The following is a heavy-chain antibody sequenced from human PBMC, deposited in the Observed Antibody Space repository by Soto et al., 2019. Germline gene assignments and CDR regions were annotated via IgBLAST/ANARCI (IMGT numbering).Heavy chain of an antibody. J-gene: IGHJ4*02. Sequence: QVQLQESGPGLVKPSQTLSLTCTVSGGSISSGDYYWSWIRQPPGKGLEWIGYIYYSGSTYYNPSLKSRVTISVDTSKNQCSLKLSSVTAADTAVYYCARGVHIVVVTATYFDYWGQGTLVTVSS. D-gene: IGHD2-21*02. V-gene: IGHV4-30-4*01. CDR3: ARGVHIVVVTATYFDY. CDR1: GGSISSGDYY. CDR2: IYYSGST.